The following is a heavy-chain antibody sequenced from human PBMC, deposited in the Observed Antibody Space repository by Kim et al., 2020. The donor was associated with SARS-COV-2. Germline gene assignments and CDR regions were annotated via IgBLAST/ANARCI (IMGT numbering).Heavy chain of an antibody. Sequence: GGSLRLSCAASGFTFSSYAMHWVRQAPGKGLEWVAVISYDGSNKYYADSVKGRFTISRDNSKNTLYLQMNSLRAEDTAVYYCAREVLRYFDWLSQGPFDYWGQGTLVTVSS. D-gene: IGHD3-9*01. CDR3: AREVLRYFDWLSQGPFDY. J-gene: IGHJ4*02. CDR1: GFTFSSYA. V-gene: IGHV3-30-3*01. CDR2: ISYDGSNK.